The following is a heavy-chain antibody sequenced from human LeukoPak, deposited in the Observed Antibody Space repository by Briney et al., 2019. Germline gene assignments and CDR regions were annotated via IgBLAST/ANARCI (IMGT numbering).Heavy chain of an antibody. CDR2: IKQDGSEK. D-gene: IGHD2-21*02. CDR3: ARSGDYDDAFDI. CDR1: GFAFSNFA. Sequence: GGSLRLSCAASGFAFSNFAMSWVRQAPGKGLEWVANIKQDGSEKYYVDSVKGRFTISRDNAKNSLYLQMNSLRAEDTAVYYCARSGDYDDAFDIWGQGTMVTVSS. J-gene: IGHJ3*02. V-gene: IGHV3-7*01.